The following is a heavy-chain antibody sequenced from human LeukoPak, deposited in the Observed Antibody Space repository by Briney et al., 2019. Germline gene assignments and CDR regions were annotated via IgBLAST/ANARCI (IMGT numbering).Heavy chain of an antibody. D-gene: IGHD3-3*01. Sequence: GGSLRLSCAASGFTFSSYAMSWVRQAPGKGLEWVSAISGSGGSTYYADSVKGRFTISRDNSKNTLYLQMNSLRAEDTAVYYCAKDGRRSGYYPPYYFDYWGREALVTVSS. J-gene: IGHJ4*02. CDR3: AKDGRRSGYYPPYYFDY. CDR2: ISGSGGST. V-gene: IGHV3-23*01. CDR1: GFTFSSYA.